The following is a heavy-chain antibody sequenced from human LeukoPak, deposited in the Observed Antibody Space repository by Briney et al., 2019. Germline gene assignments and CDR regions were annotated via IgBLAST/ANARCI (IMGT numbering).Heavy chain of an antibody. V-gene: IGHV4-34*01. J-gene: IGHJ4*02. CDR1: GGSFGGYY. CDR2: INHSGST. Sequence: SETLSLTCAVYGGSFGGYYWSWIRQPPGKGLEWIGEINHSGSTNYNPSLKSRVTISVGTSKNQLSLKLSSVTAADTAVYYCARAGRGSGYLSYWGQGTLVTVSS. D-gene: IGHD3-3*01. CDR3: ARAGRGSGYLSY.